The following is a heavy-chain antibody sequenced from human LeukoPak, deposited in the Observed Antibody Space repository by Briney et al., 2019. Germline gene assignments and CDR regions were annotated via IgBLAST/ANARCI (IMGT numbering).Heavy chain of an antibody. CDR1: GYSFTSYW. D-gene: IGHD3-22*01. V-gene: IGHV5-51*01. Sequence: GESLKISCKGSGYSFTSYWIGWVRQMPGKGLEWMGIIYPGDSDTRYSPSFQGQVTISADKSISTAYLQWSSLKASDTAMYYCARYPYYYGSSGYYNWFDPWGRGTLVTVSS. CDR3: ARYPYYYGSSGYYNWFDP. J-gene: IGHJ5*02. CDR2: IYPGDSDT.